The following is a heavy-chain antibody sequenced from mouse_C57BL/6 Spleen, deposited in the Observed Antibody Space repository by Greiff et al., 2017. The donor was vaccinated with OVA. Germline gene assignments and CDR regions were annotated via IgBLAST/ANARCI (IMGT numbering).Heavy chain of an antibody. CDR1: GYTFTSYW. Sequence: QVQLQQPGAELVKPGASVKLSCKASGYTFTSYWMQWVKQRPGQGLEWIGKIDPSDSYTNYNQKFKGKATLTVDTSSSTAYMQLSSLTSEDSAVYYCARGGSYDYWGQGTTLTVSS. CDR2: IDPSDSYT. D-gene: IGHD2-12*01. J-gene: IGHJ2*01. CDR3: ARGGSYDY. V-gene: IGHV1-50*01.